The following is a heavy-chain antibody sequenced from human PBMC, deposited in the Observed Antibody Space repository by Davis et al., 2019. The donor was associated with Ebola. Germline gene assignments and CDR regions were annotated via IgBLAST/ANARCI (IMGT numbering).Heavy chain of an antibody. CDR1: GFIFRNYA. J-gene: IGHJ4*02. V-gene: IGHV3-30*04. CDR3: ARTGFDEVLDY. Sequence: GESLKTPCAASGFIFRNYAMHWVRQAPGKGLEWVAVVSHSERERFYADSVKGRFTISRDNSENTLDLQMNSLTADDTSVYYCARTGFDEVLDYWGQGTPVTVSS. D-gene: IGHD3-3*01. CDR2: VSHSERER.